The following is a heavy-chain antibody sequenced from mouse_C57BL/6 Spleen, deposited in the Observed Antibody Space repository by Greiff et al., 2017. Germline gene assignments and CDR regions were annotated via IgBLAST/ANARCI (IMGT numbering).Heavy chain of an antibody. CDR3: TTYHGGMDY. Sequence: QVQLQQSGAELVRPGASVTLSCKASGYTFTDYEMHWVKQTPVHGLEWIGAIDPETGGTAYNQKFKGKAILTADKSSSTAYMERRSLTSEDSAVYDCTTYHGGMDYWGQGTSVTVSS. CDR2: IDPETGGT. J-gene: IGHJ4*01. CDR1: GYTFTDYE. V-gene: IGHV1-15*01. D-gene: IGHD2-10*01.